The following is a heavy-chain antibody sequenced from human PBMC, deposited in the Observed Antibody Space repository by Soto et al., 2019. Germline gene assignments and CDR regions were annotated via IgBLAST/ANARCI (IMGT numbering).Heavy chain of an antibody. CDR2: ISGSGDST. Sequence: GGSLRLSCTASGFTFRSYAMNWVRQAPGKGPEWVSGISGSGDSTFHANSVKGRFTISRDNSKNTLYLQLNSLRAEDTAVYYCAKGYGASHSPLDYWGQGTLVTVSS. CDR1: GFTFRSYA. J-gene: IGHJ4*02. V-gene: IGHV3-23*01. D-gene: IGHD1-26*01. CDR3: AKGYGASHSPLDY.